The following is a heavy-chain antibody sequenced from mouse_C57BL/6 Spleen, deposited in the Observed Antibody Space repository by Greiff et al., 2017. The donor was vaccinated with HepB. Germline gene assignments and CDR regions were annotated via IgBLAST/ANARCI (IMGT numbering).Heavy chain of an antibody. D-gene: IGHD3-1*01. CDR1: GFTFSSYA. CDR2: ISDGGSYT. Sequence: DVMLVESGGGLVKPGGSLKLSCAASGFTFSSYAMSWVRQTPEKRLEWVATISDGGSYTYYPDNVKGRFTISRDNAKNNLYLQMSHLKSEDTAMYYCARDRGKFYYYAMDYWGQGTSVTVSS. V-gene: IGHV5-4*01. CDR3: ARDRGKFYYYAMDY. J-gene: IGHJ4*01.